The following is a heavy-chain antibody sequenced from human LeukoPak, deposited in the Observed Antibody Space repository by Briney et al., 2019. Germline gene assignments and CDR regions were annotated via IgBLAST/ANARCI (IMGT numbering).Heavy chain of an antibody. Sequence: GGSLRLSCAASGFFVSSNYMSWVRQVPGKGLEFVSVIYSAGSTYYADSVMGRFTISRDISKNTLYLQMNTLRVEDTAVYSCARSTYFYGSGIDYWGQGTLVTVSS. CDR2: IYSAGST. CDR1: GFFVSSNY. J-gene: IGHJ4*02. D-gene: IGHD3-10*01. CDR3: ARSTYFYGSGIDY. V-gene: IGHV3-53*01.